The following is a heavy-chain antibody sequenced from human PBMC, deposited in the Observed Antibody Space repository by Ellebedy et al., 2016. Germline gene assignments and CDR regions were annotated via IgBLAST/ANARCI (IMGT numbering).Heavy chain of an antibody. V-gene: IGHV4-38-2*02. D-gene: IGHD2-2*01. J-gene: IGHJ4*02. CDR1: GYSISSGYY. CDR2: IYYSGST. CDR3: ARGGTSCIDY. Sequence: SETLSLTCTVSGYSISSGYYWGWIRQPPGKGLEWIGSIYYSGSTYYNPSLKSRVTISIDTSKNQFSLRLTSVTAAETAVYYCARGGTSCIDYWGQGALVTVSS.